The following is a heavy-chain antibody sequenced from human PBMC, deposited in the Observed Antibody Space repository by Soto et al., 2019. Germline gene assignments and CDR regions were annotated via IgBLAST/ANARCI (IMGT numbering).Heavy chain of an antibody. CDR1: GFTFSDYS. D-gene: IGHD6-13*01. V-gene: IGHV3-48*02. CDR3: ARVGYSSRWSDY. Sequence: EVQLVESGGGLVQPGGSLRLSCAASGFTFSDYSMNWVRQAPGKGLEWLSYISRSSSNIYYADSVKVRFTISRDNAKNSVYLQMNSLRDEDTAVYKCARVGYSSRWSDYWGQGTLVTVSS. J-gene: IGHJ4*02. CDR2: ISRSSSNI.